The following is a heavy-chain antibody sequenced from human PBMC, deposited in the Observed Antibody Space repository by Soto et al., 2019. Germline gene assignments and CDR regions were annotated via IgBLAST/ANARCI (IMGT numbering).Heavy chain of an antibody. Sequence: PGESLNISCKGSGYSFTSYWIGWVRQMPGKGLEWMGIIYPGDSDTRYSPSFQGQVTISADKSISTAYLQWSSLKASDTAMYYCARAGVYDSSGYYYKVFDYWGQGTLVTVSS. D-gene: IGHD3-22*01. V-gene: IGHV5-51*01. CDR3: ARAGVYDSSGYYYKVFDY. CDR1: GYSFTSYW. CDR2: IYPGDSDT. J-gene: IGHJ4*02.